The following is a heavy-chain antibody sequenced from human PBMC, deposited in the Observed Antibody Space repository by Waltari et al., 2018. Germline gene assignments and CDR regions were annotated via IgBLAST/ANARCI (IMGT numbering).Heavy chain of an antibody. CDR2: INHSGST. Sequence: QVQLQQWGAGLLKPSETLSLTCAVYGGSFSGYYWSWIRQPPGKGLEWIGEINHSGSTNYNPALKSRGTISVDTSKNQFSLKLSSVTAADTAVYYCARFRPPTYYYDSSGPKGWFDPWGQGTLVTVSS. CDR1: GGSFSGYY. J-gene: IGHJ5*02. CDR3: ARFRPPTYYYDSSGPKGWFDP. D-gene: IGHD3-22*01. V-gene: IGHV4-34*01.